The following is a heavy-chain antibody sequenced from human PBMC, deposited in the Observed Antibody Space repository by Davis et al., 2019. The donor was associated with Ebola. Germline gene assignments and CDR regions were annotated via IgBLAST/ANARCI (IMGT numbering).Heavy chain of an antibody. CDR3: ARLWFGELFMYGMDV. CDR1: GYTFTSYY. Sequence: AASVKVSCKASGYTFTSYYMHWVRQAPGQGLEWMGIINPSGGSTNYAQKFQGRVTITRDTSTSTAYMELRSLRSDDTAVYYCARLWFGELFMYGMDVWGQGTTVTVSS. D-gene: IGHD3-10*01. J-gene: IGHJ6*02. CDR2: INPSGGST. V-gene: IGHV1-46*01.